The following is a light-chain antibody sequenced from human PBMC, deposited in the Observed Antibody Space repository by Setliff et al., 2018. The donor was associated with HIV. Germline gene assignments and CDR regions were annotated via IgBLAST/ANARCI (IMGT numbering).Light chain of an antibody. CDR2: DVT. V-gene: IGLV2-11*01. J-gene: IGLJ1*01. CDR3: WSYAGSSWV. Sequence: QSVLTQPRSVSGSPGQSVAISCTGTSSDVGAYNYVSWYQQHPGKAPKLMIYDVTNRPSGVPDRFSGSKSGNTASLTISGLQADDEADYYCWSYAGSSWVFGTGTKVT. CDR1: SSDVGAYNY.